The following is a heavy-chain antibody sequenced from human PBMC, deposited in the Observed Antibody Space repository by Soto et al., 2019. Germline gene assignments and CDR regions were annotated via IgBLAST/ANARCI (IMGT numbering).Heavy chain of an antibody. V-gene: IGHV3-30-3*01. Sequence: GGSLRLSCVASGFTFSRYAMHWVRQAPGKGLEWMAVTSSDGSNKYYADSVQGRFTISKDNSKNTLYLQMNSLKTEDTAVYYCGRDFRETVPGKGNYYQGVDVWGQGTTVTVSS. CDR3: GRDFRETVPGKGNYYQGVDV. J-gene: IGHJ6*02. CDR1: GFTFSRYA. CDR2: TSSDGSNK. D-gene: IGHD6-19*01.